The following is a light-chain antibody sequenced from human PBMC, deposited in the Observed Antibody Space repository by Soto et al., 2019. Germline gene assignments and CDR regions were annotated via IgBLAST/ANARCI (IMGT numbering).Light chain of an antibody. CDR2: EVT. CDR1: SSDIGGYKY. CDR3: SSYTIRTNCVL. J-gene: IGLJ3*02. V-gene: IGLV2-14*01. Sequence: QSALTQPASGSGSPGHSTTISCTGPSSDIGGYKYVSWYQQYPGKAPKLIIYEVTNRPSGVSDRFSGSKSGNTASLTISGLQAEDEADYYCSSYTIRTNCVLFGGGTKLTVL.